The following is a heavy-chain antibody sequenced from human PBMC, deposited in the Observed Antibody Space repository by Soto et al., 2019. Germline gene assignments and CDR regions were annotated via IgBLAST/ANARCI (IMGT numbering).Heavy chain of an antibody. V-gene: IGHV1-69*01. J-gene: IGHJ5*02. D-gene: IGHD3-10*01. CDR3: ARARGRITMVRGVPVPFDP. CDR1: GGTFSSYA. CDR2: IIPIFGTA. Sequence: QVQLVQSGAEVKKPGSSVKVSCKASGGTFSSYAISWVRQAPGQGLEWMGGIIPIFGTANYAQKFQGRVTITADESTSTAYMELSSLRYEDTAVYYCARARGRITMVRGVPVPFDPWGQGTLVTVSS.